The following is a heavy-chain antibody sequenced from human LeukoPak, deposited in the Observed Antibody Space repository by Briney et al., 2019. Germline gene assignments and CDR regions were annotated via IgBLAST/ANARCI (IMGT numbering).Heavy chain of an antibody. Sequence: GRSLRLSCAASGFTFSSYGMHWVRQAPGKGLEWVAVISFDGSNKYYADSVKGRFTISRDNSKNTLYLQMNSLRAEDTAVYYCAKDLSGIQDYYYGMDVWAKGPRSPSPQ. CDR1: GFTFSSYG. J-gene: IGHJ6*04. V-gene: IGHV3-30*18. CDR3: AKDLSGIQDYYYGMDV. D-gene: IGHD6-13*01. CDR2: ISFDGSNK.